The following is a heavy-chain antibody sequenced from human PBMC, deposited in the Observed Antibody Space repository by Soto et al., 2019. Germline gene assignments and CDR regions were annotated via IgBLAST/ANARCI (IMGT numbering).Heavy chain of an antibody. CDR3: ARVDILTGYYSFDF. Sequence: QVQLVQSGAEVRKPGASVKVSCATSGYTFSKYGITWIRQAPGQGLERMGWITAHTGVTAYAQRFQGRVTITADTSTSTSDMELRSLRSDDTAVYYCARVDILTGYYSFDFWGQGTLVTVSS. CDR2: ITAHTGVT. D-gene: IGHD3-9*01. J-gene: IGHJ4*02. V-gene: IGHV1-18*01. CDR1: GYTFSKYG.